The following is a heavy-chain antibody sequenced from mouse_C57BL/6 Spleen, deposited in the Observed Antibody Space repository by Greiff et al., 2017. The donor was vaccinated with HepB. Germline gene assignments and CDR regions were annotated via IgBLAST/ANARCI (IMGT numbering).Heavy chain of an antibody. CDR1: GYSITSGYY. Sequence: EVQLVESGPGLVKPSQSLSLTCSVTGYSITSGYYWNWIRQFPGNNLEWMGYISYDGSNNYNPSLKNRISITRDTSTNQFFLKLTSVTTEDTATYYCARENWEGDYFDYWGQGTTLTVSS. V-gene: IGHV3-6*01. J-gene: IGHJ2*01. CDR2: ISYDGSN. CDR3: ARENWEGDYFDY. D-gene: IGHD4-1*01.